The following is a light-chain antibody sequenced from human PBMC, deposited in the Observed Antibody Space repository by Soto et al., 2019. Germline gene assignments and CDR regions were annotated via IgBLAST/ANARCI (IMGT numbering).Light chain of an antibody. CDR3: QQYESWPYT. CDR2: GAS. Sequence: EIVMPQSPVTLPVSPGERATLSCRASQSVRSNLAWYQQKRGRAPRLLIYGASTRATGIPARFSVSGSGTEFTLTISSLQSEDFAVYYCQQYESWPYTFGQGTKLEIK. V-gene: IGKV3-15*01. CDR1: QSVRSN. J-gene: IGKJ2*01.